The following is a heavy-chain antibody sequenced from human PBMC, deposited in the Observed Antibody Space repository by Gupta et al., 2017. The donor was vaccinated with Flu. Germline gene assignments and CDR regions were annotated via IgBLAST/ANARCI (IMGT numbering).Heavy chain of an antibody. D-gene: IGHD5-18*01. V-gene: IGHV3-53*02. Sequence: EVQLVATGGGLLQPGGSLSLSCAASVFTVSSNYMSWVRQAPGKGLEWVSVIYSGGSTYYADSVKGRFTISRDNSKNTLYLQMNSLRAEDTAVYYCARERAGYSYGYGAFDIWGQGTMVTVSS. J-gene: IGHJ3*02. CDR1: VFTVSSNY. CDR3: ARERAGYSYGYGAFDI. CDR2: IYSGGST.